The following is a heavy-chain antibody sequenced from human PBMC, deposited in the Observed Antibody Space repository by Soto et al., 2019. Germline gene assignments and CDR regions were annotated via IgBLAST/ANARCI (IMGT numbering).Heavy chain of an antibody. CDR2: ISWNSGSI. CDR1: GFTFDDYA. Sequence: GGSLRLSCAASGFTFDDYAMHWVRQAPGKGLEWVSAISWNSGSIGYADSVKGRFTISRDNAKNSLYLQMNSLRAEDTALYYCAKETQQWVPPDTLYYYYYMDVWGKGTTVTVSS. J-gene: IGHJ6*03. D-gene: IGHD6-19*01. CDR3: AKETQQWVPPDTLYYYYYMDV. V-gene: IGHV3-9*01.